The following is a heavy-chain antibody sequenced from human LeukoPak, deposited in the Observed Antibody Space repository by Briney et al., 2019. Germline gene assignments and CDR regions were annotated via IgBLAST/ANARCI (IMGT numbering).Heavy chain of an antibody. CDR2: IYYSGST. J-gene: IGHJ4*02. CDR3: ARHARSLGATPIPFDY. Sequence: SETLSLTCTVSGGSISSSSYYWGWLRQPPGKGLEWIGSIYYSGSTYYNPSLKSRVTISVDTSKNQFSLKLSSVTAADTAVYYCARHARSLGATPIPFDYWGQGTLVTVSS. D-gene: IGHD1-26*01. V-gene: IGHV4-39*01. CDR1: GGSISSSSYY.